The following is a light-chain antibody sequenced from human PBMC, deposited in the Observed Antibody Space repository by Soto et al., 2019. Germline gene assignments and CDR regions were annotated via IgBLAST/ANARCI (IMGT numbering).Light chain of an antibody. Sequence: DIQMTQSPSSLSASVGDRVTITCRASQSISSYLNWYQQKPGKAPKLLIYAASSLQSVVPSRFSGSGSGTDFTLTISSLQPEDFATYYCQQSYSGFTFGPGTKVDIK. J-gene: IGKJ3*01. CDR2: AAS. CDR3: QQSYSGFT. CDR1: QSISSY. V-gene: IGKV1-39*01.